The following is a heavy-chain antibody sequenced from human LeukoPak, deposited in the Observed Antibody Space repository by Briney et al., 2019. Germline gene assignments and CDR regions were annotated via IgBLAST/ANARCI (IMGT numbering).Heavy chain of an antibody. Sequence: SETLSLTCTVSGGSISSYYWSWIRQPAGKGLEWIGRIYTSGSTNYNPSLKSRVTMSVDTSKNQFSLKLSSVTAADTAVYYCARRGMAPDYYYYYMDVWGKGTTVTVPS. J-gene: IGHJ6*03. CDR2: IYTSGST. V-gene: IGHV4-4*07. D-gene: IGHD5-24*01. CDR1: GGSISSYY. CDR3: ARRGMAPDYYYYYMDV.